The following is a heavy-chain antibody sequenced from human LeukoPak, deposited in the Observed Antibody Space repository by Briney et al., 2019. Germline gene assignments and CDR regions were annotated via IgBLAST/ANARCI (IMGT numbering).Heavy chain of an antibody. D-gene: IGHD1-26*01. CDR2: IRSKANSYAT. J-gene: IGHJ4*02. Sequence: GGSLRLSCAASGFTFSGSAMHWVRQASGKGLEWVGRIRSKANSYATAYAASVKGRFTISRGDSKNTAYLQMNSLKTEDTAVYYCTRHGSGSYSFDYWGQGTLVTVSS. CDR1: GFTFSGSA. CDR3: TRHGSGSYSFDY. V-gene: IGHV3-73*01.